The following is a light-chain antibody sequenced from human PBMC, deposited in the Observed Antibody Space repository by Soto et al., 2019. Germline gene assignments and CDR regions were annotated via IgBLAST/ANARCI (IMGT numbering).Light chain of an antibody. J-gene: IGLJ3*02. CDR2: EVT. CDR3: SSYAGNNKGV. CDR1: SSDVGGYNY. V-gene: IGLV2-8*01. Sequence: QSVLTQPPSASGSPGQSVTISCTGTSSDVGGYNYVSWYQQQPGKAPKLMIYEVTKRPSGVPDRFSGSKSGNTASLTVSGLQAEDEADYYCSSYAGNNKGVFGGGTKVTVL.